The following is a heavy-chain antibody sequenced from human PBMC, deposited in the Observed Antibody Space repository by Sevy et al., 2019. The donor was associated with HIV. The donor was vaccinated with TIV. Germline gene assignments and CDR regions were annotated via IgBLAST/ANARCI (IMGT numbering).Heavy chain of an antibody. V-gene: IGHV3-23*01. CDR2: LSFGCGEI. CDR3: AREGCTKPHDY. Sequence: GGSLRLSCAASGFTCSKYSMSWVRQPPGKGLGWVSTLSFGCGEINYADSVKGRLTISRDNSKGSVYLQMNNLRPEDTVVYYCAREGCTKPHDYWGQGTLVTVSS. CDR1: GFTCSKYS. J-gene: IGHJ4*02. D-gene: IGHD2-8*01.